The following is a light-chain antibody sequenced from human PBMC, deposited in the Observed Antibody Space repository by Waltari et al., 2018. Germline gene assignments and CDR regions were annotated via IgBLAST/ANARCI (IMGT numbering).Light chain of an antibody. V-gene: IGLV2-23*02. CDR2: EVT. CDR3: YSYAGFSAAYYV. J-gene: IGLJ1*01. Sequence: QSALTQPASVSGSPGQSITISCTGTSSDIGSYDFVSWSQHHPGKAPTLILYEVTKGPSGVSNRFSGSKSGNTASLAISGLQAEDEADYYCYSYAGFSAAYYVFGTGTKVTVL. CDR1: SSDIGSYDF.